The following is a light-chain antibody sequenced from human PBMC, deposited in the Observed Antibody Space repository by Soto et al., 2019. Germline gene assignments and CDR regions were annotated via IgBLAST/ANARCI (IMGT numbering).Light chain of an antibody. V-gene: IGLV1-40*01. CDR1: SSNIGAGYN. CDR2: GNR. CDR3: QSYDISLSGVV. Sequence: QPVLTQPPSVSGAPGQRVTISCTGSSSNIGAGYNVHWYQHLPGTAPKVLIYGNRHRPSGVPDRFSGSKSGTSVSLAITGLQADDEADYYCQSYDISLSGVVFGGGTKLTVL. J-gene: IGLJ2*01.